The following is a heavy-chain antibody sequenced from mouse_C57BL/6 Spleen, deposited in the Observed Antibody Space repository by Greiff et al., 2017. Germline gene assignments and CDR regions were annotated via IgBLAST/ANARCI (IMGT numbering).Heavy chain of an antibody. CDR3: TFYDGSLDFDV. J-gene: IGHJ1*03. CDR1: GFTFSDAW. Sequence: EVNVVESGGGLVQPGGSMKLSCAASGFTFSDAWMDWVRQSPEKGLEWVAEIRNKANNHATYYAESVKGRFTISRDDSKSSVYLQMNSLRAEDTGIYYCTFYDGSLDFDVWGTGTTVTVSS. CDR2: IRNKANNHAT. D-gene: IGHD2-3*01. V-gene: IGHV6-6*01.